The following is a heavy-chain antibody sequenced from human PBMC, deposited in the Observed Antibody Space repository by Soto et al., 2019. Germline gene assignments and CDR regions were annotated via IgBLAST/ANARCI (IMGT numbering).Heavy chain of an antibody. D-gene: IGHD2-2*01. J-gene: IGHJ3*02. CDR1: GGSISSGGYY. CDR3: ARDRCSSTSCYVGHDAFDI. Sequence: QVQLQESGPGLVKPSQTLSLTCTVSGGSISSGGYYWSWIRQHPGKGLEWIGYIYYSGSTYYNPFLKSRLTISVDTSKNQFSLKLSSVTAADTAVYYCARDRCSSTSCYVGHDAFDIWGQGTKVTVSS. V-gene: IGHV4-31*03. CDR2: IYYSGST.